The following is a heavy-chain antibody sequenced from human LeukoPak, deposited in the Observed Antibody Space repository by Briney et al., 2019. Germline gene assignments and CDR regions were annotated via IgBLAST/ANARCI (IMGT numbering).Heavy chain of an antibody. CDR1: GGSISSSNW. CDR3: ARGTAAAGNFEY. D-gene: IGHD6-13*01. V-gene: IGHV4-4*02. Sequence: SGTLSLTCAVSGGSISSSNWWSWVRPPPGKGLEWMGEIYHSGNTNYNSSLKSRITISVDKSKNQLSLKLSSVTAADTAVYYCARGTAAAGNFEYWGQGTLVTVSS. CDR2: IYHSGNT. J-gene: IGHJ4*02.